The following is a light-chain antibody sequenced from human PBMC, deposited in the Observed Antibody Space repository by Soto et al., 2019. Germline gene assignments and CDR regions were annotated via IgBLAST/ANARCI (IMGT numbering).Light chain of an antibody. CDR3: LLYYGGAQWV. V-gene: IGLV7-43*01. Sequence: QAVVTQEPSLTVSPGGTVTLTCASSTGAVTSGYYPNWFQQKPGQAPMALILSTSNKHSSTPARFSGSLLGGKAALTLSGVQPEDEAEYYCLLYYGGAQWVFGGGTKVTVL. J-gene: IGLJ3*02. CDR2: STS. CDR1: TGAVTSGYY.